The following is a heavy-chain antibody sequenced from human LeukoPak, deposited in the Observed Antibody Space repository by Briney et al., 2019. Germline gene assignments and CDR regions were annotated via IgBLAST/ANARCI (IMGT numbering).Heavy chain of an antibody. CDR2: IKQGGNEK. CDR1: GFTFSTYW. Sequence: PGGSLRLSCAASGFTFSTYWMSWVRQAPGKGLEWVAHIKQGGNEKSYVDSVKGRFAISRDNAKNSLYLQMNSLRAEDTAVYYCARVKSSGWGVGFDYSGQGTLVTDSS. V-gene: IGHV3-7*01. CDR3: ARVKSSGWGVGFDY. J-gene: IGHJ4*02. D-gene: IGHD6-19*01.